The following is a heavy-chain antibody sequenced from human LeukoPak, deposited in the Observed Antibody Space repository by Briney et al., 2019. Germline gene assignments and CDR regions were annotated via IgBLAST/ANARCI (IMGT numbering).Heavy chain of an antibody. V-gene: IGHV3-7*03. CDR1: GFTFSSYW. D-gene: IGHD5-18*01. CDR2: IKEDGSEK. J-gene: IGHJ4*02. Sequence: GGSLRLSCAASGFTFSSYWMNWARQAPGKGLEWVANIKEDGSEKYYVGSVKGRFTISRDSAKNSLYLQMNSLRVEDTAVYYCARDHNYGSDYWGQGTLVTVSS. CDR3: ARDHNYGSDY.